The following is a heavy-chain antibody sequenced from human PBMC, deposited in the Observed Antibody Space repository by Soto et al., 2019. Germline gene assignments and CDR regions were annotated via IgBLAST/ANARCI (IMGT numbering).Heavy chain of an antibody. J-gene: IGHJ5*02. Sequence: GGSLRLSCAASGFTFSSYSMNWVRQAPGKGLEWVSSISSSSTTKYYADSVKGRFTISRDNAKNSLYLQMNSLRAEDTAVYYCARDGCSGSNCLNWFDPWGQGTLVTVSS. CDR2: ISSSSTTK. D-gene: IGHD2-15*01. CDR1: GFTFSSYS. V-gene: IGHV3-48*01. CDR3: ARDGCSGSNCLNWFDP.